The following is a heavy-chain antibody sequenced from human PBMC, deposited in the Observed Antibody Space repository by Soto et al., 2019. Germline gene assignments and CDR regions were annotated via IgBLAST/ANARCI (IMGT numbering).Heavy chain of an antibody. J-gene: IGHJ5*02. Sequence: PSETLSLTCAVSGGSISSSNWWSWVRQPPGKGLEWIGEIYHSGSTNYNPSLKSRVTISVDKSKNQFSLKLSSVTAADTAVYYCARRRGSGAARSIWWFDPWGQGTLVTVSS. CDR3: ARRRGSGAARSIWWFDP. CDR2: IYHSGST. D-gene: IGHD6-6*01. CDR1: GGSISSSNW. V-gene: IGHV4-4*02.